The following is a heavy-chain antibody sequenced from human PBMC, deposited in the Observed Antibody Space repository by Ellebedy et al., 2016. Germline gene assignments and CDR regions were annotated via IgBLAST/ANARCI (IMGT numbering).Heavy chain of an antibody. Sequence: ASVKVSXXASGYTFTGYYMHWVRQAPGQGLEWMGWINPNSGGTNYAQKFQGRVTMTRDTSISTAYMELSRLRSDDTAVYYCATTVTMIVVGYFDYWGQGTLVTVS. J-gene: IGHJ4*02. CDR2: INPNSGGT. V-gene: IGHV1-2*02. CDR3: ATTVTMIVVGYFDY. D-gene: IGHD3-22*01. CDR1: GYTFTGYY.